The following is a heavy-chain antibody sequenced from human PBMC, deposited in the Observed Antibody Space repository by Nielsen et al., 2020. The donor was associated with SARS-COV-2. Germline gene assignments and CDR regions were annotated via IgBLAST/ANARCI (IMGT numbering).Heavy chain of an antibody. V-gene: IGHV3-23*01. CDR3: AKVAYYDFWSGYHHFCGMDV. CDR2: ISGSGRTA. Sequence: GESLKISCAVSGFTFSTHDMTWVRQAPGKGLEWVSDISGSGRTASYADSVKGRFTISRDNSKNTLYLQMKSLRAEDTAVYYCAKVAYYDFWSGYHHFCGMDVWGQGTTVTVSS. J-gene: IGHJ6*02. D-gene: IGHD3-3*01. CDR1: GFTFSTHD.